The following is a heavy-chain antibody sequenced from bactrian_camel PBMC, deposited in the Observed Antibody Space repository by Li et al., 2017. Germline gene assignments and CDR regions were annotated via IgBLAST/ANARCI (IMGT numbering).Heavy chain of an antibody. J-gene: IGHJ6*01. CDR1: EDIINRAC. CDR2: ISGSDGRT. CDR3: GADPPATWCRPKASFGY. D-gene: IGHD1*01. V-gene: IGHV3S68*01. Sequence: VQLVESGGGPAQTGGSLTIYCKASEDIINRACMGWFRQVPGKEREGVASISGSDGRTYYADSVKGRFTISQDNAQNAIYLQLDSLKPEDSAMYYCGADPPATWCRPKASFGYLGQGTQVTVS.